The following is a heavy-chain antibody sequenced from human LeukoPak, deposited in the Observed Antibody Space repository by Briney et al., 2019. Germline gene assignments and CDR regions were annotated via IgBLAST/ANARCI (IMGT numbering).Heavy chain of an antibody. D-gene: IGHD6-13*01. J-gene: IGHJ4*02. Sequence: SETLSLTCAVYGGSFSGYYWSWLRQPPGKGLEWIGEINHSGSTNYNPSLKSRVTISVDTSKNQFSLKLSSVTAADTAVYYCARGNPSSSCDFWGQGTLVTVSS. CDR1: GGSFSGYY. CDR3: ARGNPSSSCDF. V-gene: IGHV4-34*01. CDR2: INHSGST.